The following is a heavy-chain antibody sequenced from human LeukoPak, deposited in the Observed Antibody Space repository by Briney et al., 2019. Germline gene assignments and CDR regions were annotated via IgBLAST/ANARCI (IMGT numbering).Heavy chain of an antibody. D-gene: IGHD5-18*01. CDR2: ISSNGGSR. CDR3: ARARGYSYGYWFDL. V-gene: IGHV3-64*01. CDR1: GFTFSSYA. J-gene: IGHJ5*02. Sequence: GGSLRLSCAASGFTFSSYAMHWVRQAPGKGLEYVSAISSNGGSRYYANSVKGSFTIFRDNSKNTLYLQMGSLRAEDMAVYYCARARGYSYGYWFDLWGQGTMVTVSS.